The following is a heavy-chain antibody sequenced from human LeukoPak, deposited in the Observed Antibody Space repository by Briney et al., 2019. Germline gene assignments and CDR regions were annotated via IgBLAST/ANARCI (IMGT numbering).Heavy chain of an antibody. V-gene: IGHV5-51*01. CDR1: GYRFTKYL. CDR2: YYSRDSET. J-gene: IGHJ3*02. D-gene: IGHD2-21*01. Sequence: GESPETSWKGPGYRFTKYLIGRVRQMPGKGLGWVVIYYSRDSETIHRPSFQGQITIPADKSISTAYLQCSSLKASDTVTFYCARVRAAATIAAFDIWGQGTMVTVSS. CDR3: ARVRAAATIAAFDI.